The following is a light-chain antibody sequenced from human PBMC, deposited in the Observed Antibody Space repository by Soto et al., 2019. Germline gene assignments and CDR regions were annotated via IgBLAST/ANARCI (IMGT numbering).Light chain of an antibody. V-gene: IGLV3-1*01. CDR2: EDY. J-gene: IGLJ1*01. CDR3: QAWDINTAV. CDR1: KLGDKF. Sequence: SYELTQPPSVSVSPGQTASITCSGDKLGDKFACWYQQKPGQSPVLVIYEDYKRPSGIPERFSGSNSENTATLTISDTQAMDEADYYCQAWDINTAVFGTGTKLTVL.